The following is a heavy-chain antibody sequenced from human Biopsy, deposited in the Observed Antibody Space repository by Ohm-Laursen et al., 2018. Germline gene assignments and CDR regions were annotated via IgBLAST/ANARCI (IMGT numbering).Heavy chain of an antibody. CDR2: NIPILGTG. Sequence: SSVKVSCNTPGGTFSNYGVNWVRQAPGQGLEWLGGNIPILGTGNYAQKFQDRVTVAADTSTSTATMELRSLRSDDTAVYYCATKLTGYFHHWGQGTLVIVSS. D-gene: IGHD3-9*01. CDR1: GGTFSNYG. V-gene: IGHV1-69*06. CDR3: ATKLTGYFHH. J-gene: IGHJ1*01.